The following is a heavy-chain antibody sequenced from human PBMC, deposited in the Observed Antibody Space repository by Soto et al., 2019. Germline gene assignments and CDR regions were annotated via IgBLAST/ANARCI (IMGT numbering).Heavy chain of an antibody. V-gene: IGHV1-69*13. CDR3: ARTWTTVTTSIWFAP. CDR1: GGTFSSYA. CDR2: IIPIFDTA. D-gene: IGHD4-4*01. J-gene: IGHJ5*02. Sequence: SVKVSCKASGGTFSSYAISWVRQAPGQGLEWMGGIIPIFDTANYAQKFQGRVTITADESTSTAYMELSSLRSEDTAVYYCARTWTTVTTSIWFAPWGQGTLVTVSS.